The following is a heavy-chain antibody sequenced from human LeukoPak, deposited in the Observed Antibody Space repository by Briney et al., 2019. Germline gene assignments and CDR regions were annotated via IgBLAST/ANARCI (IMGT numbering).Heavy chain of an antibody. CDR1: GGSISSSSYY. J-gene: IGHJ5*02. D-gene: IGHD6-19*01. CDR2: IYTSGST. CDR3: ARDFSGVGGWIGWFDP. V-gene: IGHV4-61*02. Sequence: KSSETLSLTCTVSGGSISSSSYYWSWIRQPAGKGLEWIGRIYTSGSTNYNPSLKSRVTMSVDTSKNQFSLKLSSVTAADTAVYYCARDFSGVGGWIGWFDPWGQGTLVTVSS.